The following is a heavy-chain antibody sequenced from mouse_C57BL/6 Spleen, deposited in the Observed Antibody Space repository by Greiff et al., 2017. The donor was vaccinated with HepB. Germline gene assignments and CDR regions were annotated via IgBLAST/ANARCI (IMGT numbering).Heavy chain of an antibody. D-gene: IGHD2-1*01. CDR3: TNGLNYYGNF. Sequence: EVKLVESGAELVRPGASVKLSCTASGFNIKDDYMHWVKQRPEQGLEWIGWIDPENGDTEYASKFQGKATITADTSSNTAYLQLSSLTSEDTAVYYCTNGLNYYGNFWGQGTTLTVSS. CDR1: GFNIKDDY. CDR2: IDPENGDT. V-gene: IGHV14-4*01. J-gene: IGHJ2*01.